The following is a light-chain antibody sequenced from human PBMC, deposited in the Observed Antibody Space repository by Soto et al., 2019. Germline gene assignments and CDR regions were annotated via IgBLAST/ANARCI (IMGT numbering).Light chain of an antibody. CDR3: NSYTSSSTFA. J-gene: IGLJ1*01. CDR1: SSDVGGYNY. V-gene: IGLV2-14*01. Sequence: QSVLTQPASVSGSPGQSITISCTGTSSDVGGYNYVSWYQQHPGKAPKLMIYEVSNRPSGVSNRFSGSRSGNTASLTISGLQAEDEAEYYCNSYTSSSTFAFGTGTKVTVL. CDR2: EVS.